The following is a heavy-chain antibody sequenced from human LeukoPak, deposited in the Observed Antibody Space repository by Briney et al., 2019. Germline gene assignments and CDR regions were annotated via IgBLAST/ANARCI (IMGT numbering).Heavy chain of an antibody. J-gene: IGHJ3*02. D-gene: IGHD3-10*01. CDR2: IRYDGSNK. CDR3: ARDIEDASGREGEPDAFDI. V-gene: IGHV3-33*01. CDR1: GFPFSSYG. Sequence: PGGSLRLSCAASGFPFSSYGMHWVRQAPSKGLEWGAVIRYDGSNKYYADSVKGRFTISRDNSKNTLYLQMNSLRAEDTAVYYCARDIEDASGREGEPDAFDIWGQGTMVTVSS.